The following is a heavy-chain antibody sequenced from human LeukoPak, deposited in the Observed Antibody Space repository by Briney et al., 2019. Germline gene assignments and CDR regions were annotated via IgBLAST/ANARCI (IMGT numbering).Heavy chain of an antibody. CDR3: TRHARVVPATGVDV. Sequence: SETLSLTCTVSGDSINNSPYYWAWFRQPPGKGLEWIGSIYYSGTTYYNPSLKSRVTISVDTPKNEVSLKVPSVTAADTAIYYCTRHARVVPATGVDVWGQGTTVTVSS. J-gene: IGHJ6*02. D-gene: IGHD2-2*01. CDR1: GDSINNSPYY. V-gene: IGHV4-39*01. CDR2: IYYSGTT.